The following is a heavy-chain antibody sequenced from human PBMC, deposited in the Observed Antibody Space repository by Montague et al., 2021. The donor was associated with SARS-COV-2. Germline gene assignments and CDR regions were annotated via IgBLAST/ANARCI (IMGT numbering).Heavy chain of an antibody. D-gene: IGHD3-10*01. CDR3: ARYFSSSGHNWFDP. V-gene: IGHV4-38-2*02. CDR2: IHHSGTT. CDR1: HVSNARDDF. J-gene: IGHJ5*02. Sequence: SETLSLTCTVSHVSNARDDFWVWIRQSPGRGLQWIATIHHSGTTYYNPSLMGRVTISVDTSRNQFSLSLRSVTDADTAVYYCARYFSSSGHNWFDPWGQGTQVTVSA.